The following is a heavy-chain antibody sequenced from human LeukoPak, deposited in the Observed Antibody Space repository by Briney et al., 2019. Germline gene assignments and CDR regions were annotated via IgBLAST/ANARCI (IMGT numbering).Heavy chain of an antibody. J-gene: IGHJ4*02. D-gene: IGHD5-24*01. Sequence: GGSLRLSCAASGFTFDDYAMHWVCQAPGKGLEWVSLISGDGGSTYYADSVKGRFTISRDNAKNSLYLQMNSLRAEDTAVYYCARDPDGSDAYFDYWGQGTLVTVSS. CDR3: ARDPDGSDAYFDY. V-gene: IGHV3-43*02. CDR2: ISGDGGST. CDR1: GFTFDDYA.